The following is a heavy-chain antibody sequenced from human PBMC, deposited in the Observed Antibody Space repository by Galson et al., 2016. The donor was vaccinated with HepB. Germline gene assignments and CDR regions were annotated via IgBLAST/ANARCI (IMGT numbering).Heavy chain of an antibody. J-gene: IGHJ6*02. CDR1: GFTFSSYT. Sequence: SLRLSCAASGFTFSSYTMNCVRQAPGKGLEWVSYISSNGATIYYADSVKCRFPLTRDNAKNSMYLQVNSLRDEDTAAYFCARVFFGSGRYWCLDVWGQGTTVNVSS. D-gene: IGHD3-10*01. CDR3: ARVFFGSGRYWCLDV. CDR2: ISSNGATI. V-gene: IGHV3-48*02.